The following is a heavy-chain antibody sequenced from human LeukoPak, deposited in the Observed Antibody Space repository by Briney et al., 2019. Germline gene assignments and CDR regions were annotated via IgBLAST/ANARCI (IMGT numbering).Heavy chain of an antibody. D-gene: IGHD5-12*01. CDR1: GFSFSSYA. V-gene: IGHV3-23*01. CDR2: IGASGGST. CDR3: AKGWTSGYGD. J-gene: IGHJ3*01. Sequence: GGSLGLSCAASGFSFSSYAMTWVRQAPGKGLEWVSGIGASGGSTYYADSVKGRFTISRDNSKNTLYLQMNSLRAEDTALYYCAKGWTSGYGDWGQGTMVTVSS.